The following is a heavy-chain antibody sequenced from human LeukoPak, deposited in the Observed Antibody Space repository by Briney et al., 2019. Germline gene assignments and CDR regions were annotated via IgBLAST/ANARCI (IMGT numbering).Heavy chain of an antibody. Sequence: GGSLRLSCAASGFTFSSYSMNWVRQAPGKGLEWVSYISSSSSTIYSTDSVKGRFTISRDNAKNSLYLQMNSLRDEDTAVYYCASRDPVVVPQWGQGTLVTVSS. CDR1: GFTFSSYS. J-gene: IGHJ4*02. CDR3: ASRDPVVVPQ. V-gene: IGHV3-48*02. D-gene: IGHD2-21*01. CDR2: ISSSSSTI.